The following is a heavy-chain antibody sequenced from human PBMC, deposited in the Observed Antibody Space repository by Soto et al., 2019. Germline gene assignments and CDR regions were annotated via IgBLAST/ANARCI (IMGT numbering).Heavy chain of an antibody. CDR2: ISWNSGSL. V-gene: IGHV3-9*01. J-gene: IGHJ4*02. D-gene: IGHD3-22*01. CDR1: GFTFGDYA. CDR3: ARDNGGYYDSSGNFEY. Sequence: EVQLVESGGGLVQPGRSLRLSCAASGFTFGDYAMHWVRQAPGKGLEWVSGISWNSGSLGYGDSVKGRFTISRDNAKYSLHPQMNSLRPEDTAFYYCARDNGGYYDSSGNFEYWGQGTLVTVSS.